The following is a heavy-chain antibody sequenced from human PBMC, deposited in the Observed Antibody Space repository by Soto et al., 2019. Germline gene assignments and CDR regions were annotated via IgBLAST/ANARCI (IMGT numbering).Heavy chain of an antibody. CDR2: ISSSGTYT. D-gene: IGHD3-10*01. Sequence: QVQLVESGGGLVKPGGSLRLSCAASGFSFSDSYMSWIRQAPGKGLEWVSYISSSGTYTYYADSVKGRFTISRDNARDSLYLQINSLRAEDTAVYYCAKDHNPPYYHASGPYYGMDVWGQGTTVTVSS. J-gene: IGHJ6*02. CDR1: GFSFSDSY. CDR3: AKDHNPPYYHASGPYYGMDV. V-gene: IGHV3-11*05.